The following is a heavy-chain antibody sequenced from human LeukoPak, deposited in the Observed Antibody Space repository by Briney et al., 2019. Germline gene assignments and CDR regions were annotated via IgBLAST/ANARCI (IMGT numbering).Heavy chain of an antibody. J-gene: IGHJ4*02. CDR3: ARASGGFGELSVDY. V-gene: IGHV3-23*01. Sequence: GGSLRLSCAASGFTFNSYAMSWVRQAPGKGLEWVSSISGSGDKTYYADSVKGRLTISRDNSKNTLYLQTNSLRAEDTAVYYCARASGGFGELSVDYWGQGTLVTVSS. CDR2: ISGSGDKT. CDR1: GFTFNSYA. D-gene: IGHD3-10*01.